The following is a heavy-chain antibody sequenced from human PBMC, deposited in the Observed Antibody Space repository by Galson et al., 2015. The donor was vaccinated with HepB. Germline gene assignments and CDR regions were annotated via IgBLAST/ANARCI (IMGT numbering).Heavy chain of an antibody. CDR2: IIPIFGTA. J-gene: IGHJ4*02. D-gene: IGHD5-24*01. CDR1: GGTFSRYA. CDR3: AMGMATIKVHFDY. V-gene: IGHV1-69*06. Sequence: SVKVSCKASGGTFSRYAISWVRQAPGQGLEWMGGIIPIFGTANYAQEFQGRVTITADKSTSTAYMELSSLRSEDTAVYYCAMGMATIKVHFDYWGQGTLVTVSS.